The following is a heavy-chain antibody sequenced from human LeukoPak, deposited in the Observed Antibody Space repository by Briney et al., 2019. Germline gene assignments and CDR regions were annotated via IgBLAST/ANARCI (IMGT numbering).Heavy chain of an antibody. V-gene: IGHV4-34*01. Sequence: ETLSLTCAVYGGSFSGYYWSWIRQPPGKGLEWIGSIYYSGSTYYNPSLKSRVTISVDTSKNQFSLKLSSVTAADTAVYYCARAYSGSHNWFDPWGQGTLVTVSS. CDR2: IYYSGST. J-gene: IGHJ5*02. D-gene: IGHD1-26*01. CDR1: GGSFSGYY. CDR3: ARAYSGSHNWFDP.